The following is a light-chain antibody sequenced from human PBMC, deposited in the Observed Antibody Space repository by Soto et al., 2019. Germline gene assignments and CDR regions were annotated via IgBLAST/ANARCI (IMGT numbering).Light chain of an antibody. CDR2: KAS. CDR1: QRISTW. Sequence: DIQMTQSPSTLSASVGDRVTITCRASQRISTWLAWYQQKPGKAPKLLIYKASTLESGVPSWFSGSGSGTEFTLTISSLQPDDFATYYCQQYNSYSSFGQGTKVEIK. V-gene: IGKV1-5*03. J-gene: IGKJ1*01. CDR3: QQYNSYSS.